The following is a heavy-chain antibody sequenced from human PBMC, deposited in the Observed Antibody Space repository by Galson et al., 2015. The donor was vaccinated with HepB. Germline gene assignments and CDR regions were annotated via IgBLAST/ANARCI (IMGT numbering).Heavy chain of an antibody. Sequence: SVKVSCKASGYTFTTYGSTWVRQAPGQGLEWMGWISTSNGNTNYAQKVQDRVTMTTDTSTNTAYMELRSLNSDDTAVYYCATAGTTVTARAFDDWGQGTLVTVSS. V-gene: IGHV1-18*04. CDR1: GYTFTTYG. J-gene: IGHJ4*02. CDR2: ISTSNGNT. CDR3: ATAGTTVTARAFDD. D-gene: IGHD4-17*01.